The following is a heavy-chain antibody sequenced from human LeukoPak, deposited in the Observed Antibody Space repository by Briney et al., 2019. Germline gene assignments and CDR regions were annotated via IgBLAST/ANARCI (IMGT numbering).Heavy chain of an antibody. CDR3: ARGWEVDRDGAFDV. CDR2: MNPKSGNT. Sequence: ASVKVSCKASGYTFTSLDINWVRQATGQGLEWMGWMNPKSGNTGYAQKFQGRVTMTRDTSVDTAYMELNSLISEDTAMYCCARGWEVDRDGAFDVWGQGTMVTVSP. J-gene: IGHJ3*01. V-gene: IGHV1-8*01. CDR1: GYTFTSLD. D-gene: IGHD1-26*01.